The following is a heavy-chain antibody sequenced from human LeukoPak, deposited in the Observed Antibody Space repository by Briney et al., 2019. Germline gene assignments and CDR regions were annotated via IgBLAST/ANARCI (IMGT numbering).Heavy chain of an antibody. D-gene: IGHD1-20*01. V-gene: IGHV1-69*05. J-gene: IGHJ3*02. CDR3: ATRPEYNWNDGSAFDI. CDR1: GGTLSSYA. CDR2: IIPIFGTA. Sequence: GASVKVSCKASGGTLSSYAISWVRQAPGQGLEWMGGIIPIFGTANYAQKFQGRVTITTDESTSTAYMELSSLRSEDTAVYYCATRPEYNWNDGSAFDIWGQGTMVTVSS.